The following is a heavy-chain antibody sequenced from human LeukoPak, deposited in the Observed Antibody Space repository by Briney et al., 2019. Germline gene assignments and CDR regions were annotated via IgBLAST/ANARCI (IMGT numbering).Heavy chain of an antibody. CDR1: GGTFSSYA. V-gene: IGHV1-69*05. J-gene: IGHJ6*03. D-gene: IGHD2-2*01. CDR3: AISIVVVPAAKYYYYYYMDV. Sequence: SVKVSCKASGGTFSSYAISWVRQAPGQGLEWMGGIIPIFGTANYAQKFQGRVTITTDESTSTAYMELSSLRSEDTAVYYCAISIVVVPAAKYYYYYYMDVWGKGTTVTVSS. CDR2: IIPIFGTA.